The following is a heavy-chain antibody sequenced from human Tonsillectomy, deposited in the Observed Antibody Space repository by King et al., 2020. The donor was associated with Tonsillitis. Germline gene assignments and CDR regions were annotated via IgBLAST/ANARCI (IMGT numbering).Heavy chain of an antibody. J-gene: IGHJ4*02. V-gene: IGHV4-31*03. D-gene: IGHD4-23*01. CDR1: GGSISSGGYY. CDR3: ARDSDYGGNSHSGFDY. CDR2: TYYSGST. Sequence: VQLQESGPGLVKPSQTLSLTCTVSGGSISSGGYYWSWIRQHPGKGLEWIGYTYYSGSTYYNPSLKSRVTISVDTSKNQFSLKLSSVTAADTAVYYCARDSDYGGNSHSGFDYWGQGNLVPVSS.